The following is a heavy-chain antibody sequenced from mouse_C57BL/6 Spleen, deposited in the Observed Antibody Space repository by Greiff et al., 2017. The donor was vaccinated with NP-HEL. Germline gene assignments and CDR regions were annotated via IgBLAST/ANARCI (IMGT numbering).Heavy chain of an antibody. CDR1: GYTFTDYE. CDR3: TSKGQNLLVYFDY. V-gene: IGHV1-15*01. CDR2: IDPETGGT. J-gene: IGHJ2*01. Sequence: VQLQQSGAELVRPGASVTLSCKASGYTFTDYEMHWVKQTPVHGLEWIGAIDPETGGTAYNQKFKGKAILTADKSSSTAYMELRSLTSEDSAVYYCTSKGQNLLVYFDYWGQGTTLTVSS. D-gene: IGHD1-1*01.